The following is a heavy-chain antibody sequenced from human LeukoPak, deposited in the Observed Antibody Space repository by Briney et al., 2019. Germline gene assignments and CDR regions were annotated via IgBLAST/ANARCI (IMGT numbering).Heavy chain of an antibody. CDR3: AGGAITMVRG. CDR1: GGSISSSSYY. D-gene: IGHD3-10*01. V-gene: IGHV4-39*07. CDR2: IYYSGST. J-gene: IGHJ4*02. Sequence: SETLSLTCTVSGGSISSSSYYWGWIRQPPGKGLEWIGSIYYSGSTYYNPSLKSRVTISVDTSKNQFSLKLSSVTAADTAVYYCAGGAITMVRGWGQGTLVTVSS.